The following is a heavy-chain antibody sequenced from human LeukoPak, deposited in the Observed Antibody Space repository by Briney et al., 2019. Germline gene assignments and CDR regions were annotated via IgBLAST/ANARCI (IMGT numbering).Heavy chain of an antibody. CDR3: ASPSQTNWFDP. V-gene: IGHV4-30-4*01. CDR1: GGSSISGDYY. J-gene: IGHJ5*02. CDR2: IYYSGST. Sequence: SETLSLTCTVSGGSSISGDYYWSWIRQPPGKGLGWIGYIYYSGSTFYNPSLKSRVTISGDTSNNQFSLKLRSVTAADTAVYYCASPSQTNWFDPWGQGSLVTVSS.